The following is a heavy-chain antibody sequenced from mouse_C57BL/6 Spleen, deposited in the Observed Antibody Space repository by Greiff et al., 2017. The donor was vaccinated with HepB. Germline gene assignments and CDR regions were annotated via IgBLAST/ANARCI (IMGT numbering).Heavy chain of an antibody. CDR2: IYPRSGNT. Sequence: QVQLKQSGAELARPGASVKLSCKASGYTFTSYGISGVKQRTGQGLEWIGEIYPRSGNTYYNEKFKGKATLTADKSSSTAYMELRSLTSEDSAVYFCARELRGYAMDYWGQGTSVTVSS. D-gene: IGHD1-1*01. CDR1: GYTFTSYG. V-gene: IGHV1-81*01. CDR3: ARELRGYAMDY. J-gene: IGHJ4*01.